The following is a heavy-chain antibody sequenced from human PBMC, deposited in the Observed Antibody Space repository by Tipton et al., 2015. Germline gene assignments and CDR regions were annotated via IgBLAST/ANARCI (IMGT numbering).Heavy chain of an antibody. V-gene: IGHV3-23*01. D-gene: IGHD4-17*01. CDR2: ISGSGGST. Sequence: SLRLSCAASGFTFSSYAMSWVRQAPGKGLEWVSAISGSGGSTYYADSVKGRFTISRDNSKNTLYPQMNSLRAEDTAVYYCAKGRGYGDYYYYYGMDVWGQGTTVTVSS. CDR3: AKGRGYGDYYYYYGMDV. J-gene: IGHJ6*02. CDR1: GFTFSSYA.